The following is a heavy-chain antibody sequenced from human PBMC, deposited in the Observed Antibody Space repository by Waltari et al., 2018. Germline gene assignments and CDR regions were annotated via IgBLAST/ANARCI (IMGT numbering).Heavy chain of an antibody. D-gene: IGHD2-2*01. CDR1: GGSINSYY. Sequence: QVQLQESGPGLVKPSETLSLTCTVSGGSINSYYWSWIRQPAEKGLEWIGRIYTSGTTNYNPSLKSRFTMSVDTSKNQFSLKLSSVTAADTAVDYCAREEPKYCSSTSCNRYFDLWGRGTLVTVSS. V-gene: IGHV4-4*07. CDR2: IYTSGTT. CDR3: AREEPKYCSSTSCNRYFDL. J-gene: IGHJ2*01.